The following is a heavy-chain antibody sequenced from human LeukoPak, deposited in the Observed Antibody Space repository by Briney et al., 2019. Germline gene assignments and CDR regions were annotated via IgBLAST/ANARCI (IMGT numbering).Heavy chain of an antibody. CDR3: AAGTKHCSGTSCYPHFVY. J-gene: IGHJ4*02. Sequence: GASVKVSCKVSGHTLTELSMQWVRRAPGKGLEWMGGFDPEDDETIYAQNFEGRVAMTEDTSRDTAYMEMSSLRSEDTAVYYCAAGTKHCSGTSCYPHFVYWGQGTLVTVSS. D-gene: IGHD2-2*01. CDR2: FDPEDDET. CDR1: GHTLTELS. V-gene: IGHV1-24*01.